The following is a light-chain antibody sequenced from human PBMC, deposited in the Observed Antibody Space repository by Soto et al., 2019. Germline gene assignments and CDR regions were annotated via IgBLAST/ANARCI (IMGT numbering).Light chain of an antibody. J-gene: IGKJ5*01. V-gene: IGKV4-1*01. CDR1: QSVLSTSNNKNF. Sequence: IVMTQSPDSLAVSLGERATINCKSSQSVLSTSNNKNFLAWFQQKPGQPPKPLIYWASSRESGVPDRCSGSGSGTDFTLTISSLQAEDVAVYYCQQYYNAPITFGQGTRLEI. CDR3: QQYYNAPIT. CDR2: WAS.